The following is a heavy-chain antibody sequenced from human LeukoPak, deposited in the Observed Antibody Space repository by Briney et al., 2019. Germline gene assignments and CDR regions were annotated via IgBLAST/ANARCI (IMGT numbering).Heavy chain of an antibody. CDR3: ARGIAARVYAFDI. CDR2: ISAYNGNT. Sequence: ASVKVSCKASGYTFTGYYIHWVRQAPGQGLEWMGWISAYNGNTNYAQKLQGRVTMTTDTSTSTAYMELRSLRSDDTAVYYCARGIAARVYAFDIWGQGTMVTVSS. CDR1: GYTFTGYY. D-gene: IGHD6-6*01. J-gene: IGHJ3*02. V-gene: IGHV1-18*04.